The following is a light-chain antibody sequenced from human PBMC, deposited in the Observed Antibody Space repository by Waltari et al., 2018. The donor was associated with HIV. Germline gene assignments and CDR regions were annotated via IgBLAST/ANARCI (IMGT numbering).Light chain of an antibody. CDR1: SSDVGRYSL. J-gene: IGLJ3*02. CDR2: EVT. Sequence: QSALTQPASVSGSPGQSITISCTGTSSDVGRYSLVSWYQQHPGKAPQLIIYEVTKRPSGVSNRFSGSTTGNAASLTISGLQAEDEADYYCNSSATGSAWVFGGGTKLTVL. V-gene: IGLV2-23*02. CDR3: NSSATGSAWV.